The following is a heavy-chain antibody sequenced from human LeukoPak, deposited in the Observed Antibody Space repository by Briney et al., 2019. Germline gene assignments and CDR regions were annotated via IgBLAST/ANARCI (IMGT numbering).Heavy chain of an antibody. Sequence: GRSLRLSCAASGFTFSSYGMHWVRQAPGKGLEWVAVIWYDGSNKYYADSVKGRFTISRDNSKDTLYLQMNSLRAEDTAVYYCAKDHEGTFDYWGQGTLVTVSS. CDR2: IWYDGSNK. CDR1: GFTFSSYG. V-gene: IGHV3-33*06. CDR3: AKDHEGTFDY. J-gene: IGHJ4*02. D-gene: IGHD1-1*01.